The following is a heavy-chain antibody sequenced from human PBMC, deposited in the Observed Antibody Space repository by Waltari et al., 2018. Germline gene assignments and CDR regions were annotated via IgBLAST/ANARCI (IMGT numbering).Heavy chain of an antibody. CDR1: GVTRGNYA. D-gene: IGHD3-3*02. CDR2: IQYDGSIK. Sequence: QVQVVESGGGVVQPGGSLRRSCAASGVTRGNYARHWVRQAPGKGLEWVAVIQYDGSIKNYADSVKGRFTISRENSKHTLYLEMNSLRAEDTAVYYCAREFSRICFHALDGWGQGTAVTVSS. CDR3: AREFSRICFHALDG. V-gene: IGHV3-33*05. J-gene: IGHJ6*02.